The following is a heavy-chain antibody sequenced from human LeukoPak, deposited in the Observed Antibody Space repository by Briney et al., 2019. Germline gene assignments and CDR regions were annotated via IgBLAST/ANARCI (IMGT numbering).Heavy chain of an antibody. CDR3: ARFGYYYDSSGYEDY. J-gene: IGHJ4*02. D-gene: IGHD3-22*01. CDR1: GGTFSSYA. V-gene: IGHV1-69*04. Sequence: ASVKVSCKASGGTFSSYATSWVRQAPGQGLEWMGRIIPILGIANYAQKFQGRVTITVDKSTSTAYMELSSLRSEDTAVYYCARFGYYYDSSGYEDYWGQGTLVTVSS. CDR2: IIPILGIA.